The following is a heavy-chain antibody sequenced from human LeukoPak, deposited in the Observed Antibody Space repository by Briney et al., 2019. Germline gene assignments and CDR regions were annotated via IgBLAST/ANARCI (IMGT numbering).Heavy chain of an antibody. CDR3: ARGGSVD. CDR1: GYTFTSYD. CDR2: ININSGST. J-gene: IGHJ4*02. V-gene: IGHV1-2*06. D-gene: IGHD2-15*01. Sequence: GGSVKVSCKASGYTFTSYDINWVRQAPGQGLEWMGRININSGSTNYAQKFQGRVTMTRDKSISTAYMEMSRLRSDDTAVYCCARGGSVDWGQGTLVTVSS.